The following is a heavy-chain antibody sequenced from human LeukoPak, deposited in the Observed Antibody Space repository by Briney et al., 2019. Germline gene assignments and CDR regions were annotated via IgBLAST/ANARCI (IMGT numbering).Heavy chain of an antibody. CDR2: MSNSGGTI. V-gene: IGHV3-11*01. CDR1: GFSFSDYY. CDR3: AKDFRFYGGWYPQGFDY. D-gene: IGHD6-19*01. Sequence: GGSLRLSCAASGFSFSDYYMSWIRQAPGKGLEWVSYMSNSGGTIYYADSVKGRFTISRDNAKNSLYLQMNSLRAEDTALYYCAKDFRFYGGWYPQGFDYWGQGTLVTVSS. J-gene: IGHJ4*02.